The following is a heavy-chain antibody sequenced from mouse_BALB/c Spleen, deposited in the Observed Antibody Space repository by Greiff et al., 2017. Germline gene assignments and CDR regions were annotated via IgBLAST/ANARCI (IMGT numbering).Heavy chain of an antibody. CDR2: IDPANGNT. Sequence: VQLQQSGAELVKPGASVKLSCTASGFNIKDTYMHWVKQRPEQGLEWIGRIDPANGNTKYDPKFQGKATITADNSSNKAYLQVSILTSEDTAVYYCASSDDGYTWFAYWGQGTLVTV. CDR1: GFNIKDTY. D-gene: IGHD2-3*01. J-gene: IGHJ3*01. V-gene: IGHV14-3*02. CDR3: ASSDDGYTWFAY.